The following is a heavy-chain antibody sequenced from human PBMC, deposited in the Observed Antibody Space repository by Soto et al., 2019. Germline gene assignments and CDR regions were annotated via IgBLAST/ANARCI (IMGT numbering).Heavy chain of an antibody. D-gene: IGHD6-19*01. CDR3: ARDRNGGWFHMDV. V-gene: IGHV3-33*01. Sequence: QVQLVESGGGVVQPGTPPPPPCVGSGFPFWHYGMHWVRQAPGKGLEWVAVIWSDGNKESYADSVKGRFAISRDNSKDTLYLEMNSLRVEDTAVYFCARDRNGGWFHMDVWGQGTTVSVSS. J-gene: IGHJ6*02. CDR1: GFPFWHYG. CDR2: IWSDGNKE.